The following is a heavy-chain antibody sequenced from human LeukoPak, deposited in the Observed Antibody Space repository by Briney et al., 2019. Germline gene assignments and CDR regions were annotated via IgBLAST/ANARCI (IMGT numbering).Heavy chain of an antibody. D-gene: IGHD2-2*02. CDR2: IRSKAYGGTT. CDR3: TRAPYCSSTSCYTVDSQYYFDY. J-gene: IGHJ4*02. CDR1: GFTFGDYA. V-gene: IGHV3-49*04. Sequence: GGSLRLSCTASGFTFGDYAMSWVRQAPGKGLEWVGFIRSKAYGGTTEYAASVKGRFTISRDDSKSIAYLQMNSLKTEDTAVYYCTRAPYCSSTSCYTVDSQYYFDYWGQGTLVTVSS.